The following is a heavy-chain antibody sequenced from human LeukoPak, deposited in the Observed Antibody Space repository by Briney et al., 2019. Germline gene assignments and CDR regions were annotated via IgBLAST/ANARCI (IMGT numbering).Heavy chain of an antibody. D-gene: IGHD3-16*01. CDR2: IYYSGST. CDR1: GGSISSSSYY. J-gene: IGHJ6*03. V-gene: IGHV4-39*01. CDR3: AKKGGGAVTSYYYYRNV. Sequence: SETLSLTCTVSGGSISSSSYYWGWIRQPPGKGLEWIGSIYYSGSTYYNPSLKSRVTMSVDTSKNQFSLKLSSVTAADTAVYYLAKKGGGAVTSYYYYRNVGEKGTTVTAS.